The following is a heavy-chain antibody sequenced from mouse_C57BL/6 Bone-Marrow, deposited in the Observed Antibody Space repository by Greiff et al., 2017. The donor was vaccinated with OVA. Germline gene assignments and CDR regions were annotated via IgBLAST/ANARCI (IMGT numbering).Heavy chain of an antibody. Sequence: EVMLVESGGGLVQSGRSLRLSCATSGFTFSDFYMEWVRQAPGKGLEWIAASRNKANDYTTEYSASVKGRFIVSRDTSQSILYLQMNALRAEDTASYYCARDATYDYDGWYFDVWGTGTTVTVSS. CDR2: SRNKANDYTT. J-gene: IGHJ1*03. D-gene: IGHD2-4*01. V-gene: IGHV7-1*01. CDR3: ARDATYDYDGWYFDV. CDR1: GFTFSDFY.